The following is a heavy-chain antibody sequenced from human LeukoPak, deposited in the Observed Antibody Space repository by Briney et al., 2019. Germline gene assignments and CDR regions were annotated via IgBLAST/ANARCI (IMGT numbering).Heavy chain of an antibody. J-gene: IGHJ4*02. D-gene: IGHD3-3*01. Sequence: PGGSLRLSCAVSGFTFSSYAMHWVRQAPGKGLEYVSAISYNGRGTHYAHSVKGRFTISRDNSKNTLYLQMGSLRPEDMGIYYCARGGSTIFGALFCYWGQGALVTVSS. CDR2: ISYNGRGT. CDR3: ARGGSTIFGALFCY. CDR1: GFTFSSYA. V-gene: IGHV3-64*01.